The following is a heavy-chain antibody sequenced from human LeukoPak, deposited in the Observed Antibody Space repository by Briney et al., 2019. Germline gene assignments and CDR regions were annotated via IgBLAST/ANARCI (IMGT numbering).Heavy chain of an antibody. J-gene: IGHJ3*02. CDR2: IIPILGIA. CDR1: GGTFSIYA. CDR3: AREYYYDSSGYYYPEAFDI. Sequence: SVTVSCKASGGTFSIYAISWVRQAPGQGLEWMGRIIPILGIANYAQKFQGRVTITADKSTSTAYMEVSSLRSEDTAVYYCAREYYYDSSGYYYPEAFDIWGQGTMVTVSS. V-gene: IGHV1-69*04. D-gene: IGHD3-22*01.